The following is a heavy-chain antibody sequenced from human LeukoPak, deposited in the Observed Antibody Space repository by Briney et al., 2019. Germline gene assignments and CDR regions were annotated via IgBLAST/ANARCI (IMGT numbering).Heavy chain of an antibody. V-gene: IGHV4-4*07. CDR1: GGALRSNS. CDR3: ARGVHSVDS. CDR2: INSSGYT. D-gene: IGHD1-1*01. J-gene: IGHJ4*02. Sequence: PPETLSLTCTVSGGALRSNSWNWVRQPAGKGLEWIGRINSSGYTNDNPFLKSRSTMSVDMSKNQCSPRLNSVSAADTAVDYCARGVHSVDSWGEGMLVGVSS.